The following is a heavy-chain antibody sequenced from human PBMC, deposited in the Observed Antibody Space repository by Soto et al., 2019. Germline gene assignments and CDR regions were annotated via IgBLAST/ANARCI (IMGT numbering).Heavy chain of an antibody. D-gene: IGHD2-2*01. V-gene: IGHV3-30*18. CDR3: AKGARYCSSTSCYQRVDY. J-gene: IGHJ4*02. CDR1: GFTFSSYG. CDR2: ISYDGSNK. Sequence: GGSLRLSCAASGFTFSSYGMHWVRQAPGKGLEWVAVISYDGSNKYYADSVKGRFTISRDNSKNTLYLQMNGLRAEDTAVYYCAKGARYCSSTSCYQRVDYWGQGTLVTVSS.